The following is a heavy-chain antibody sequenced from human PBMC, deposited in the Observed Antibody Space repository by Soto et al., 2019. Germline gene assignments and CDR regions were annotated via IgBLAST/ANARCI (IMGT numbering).Heavy chain of an antibody. J-gene: IGHJ6*02. CDR1: GFTFSSYE. CDR3: ARDNYYDSSGYLSGMDV. CDR2: ISSSGSTI. Sequence: GGSLRLSCAASGFTFSSYEMNWVRQAPGKGLEWVSYISSSGSTIYYADSVKGRFTISRDNSKNTLYLQMNSLRAEDTAVYYCARDNYYDSSGYLSGMDVWGQGTTVTVSS. V-gene: IGHV3-48*03. D-gene: IGHD3-22*01.